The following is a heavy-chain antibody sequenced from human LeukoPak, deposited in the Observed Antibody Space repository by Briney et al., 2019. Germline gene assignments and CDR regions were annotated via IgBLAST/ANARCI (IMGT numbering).Heavy chain of an antibody. CDR3: AKGPVFHWRFGETPYYFDY. D-gene: IGHD3-10*01. CDR2: ISYDGSNK. Sequence: GGSLRLSCAASGFTFSSYGMHWVRQTPGKGLEWVAVISYDGSNKYYADSVKGRFTISRDNSKNTLHLQMNSLRAEDTAVYYCAKGPVFHWRFGETPYYFDYWGQGTLVTVSS. J-gene: IGHJ4*02. V-gene: IGHV3-30*18. CDR1: GFTFSSYG.